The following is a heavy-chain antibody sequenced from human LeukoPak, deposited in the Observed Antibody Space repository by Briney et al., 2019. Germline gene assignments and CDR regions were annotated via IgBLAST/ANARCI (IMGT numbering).Heavy chain of an antibody. CDR2: IAHDERKI. V-gene: IGHV3-30*18. CDR3: AKDVGALLWSHYLGMDV. D-gene: IGHD3-10*01. CDR1: GFIFRNYA. J-gene: IGHJ6*02. Sequence: GGSLRLSCAASGFIFRNYAMHWVRQSPGKGLEWLAVIAHDERKIYYADSVKGRFTISRDNSRNTLYLEMNSLRTEDTSLYYCAKDVGALLWSHYLGMDVWGQGTTVAVSS.